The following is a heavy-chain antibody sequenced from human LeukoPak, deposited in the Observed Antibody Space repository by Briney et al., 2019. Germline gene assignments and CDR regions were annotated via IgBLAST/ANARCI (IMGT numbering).Heavy chain of an antibody. CDR1: GITVSSNY. CDR3: ARASRQFQDAFDT. V-gene: IGHV3-66*01. D-gene: IGHD5-24*01. J-gene: IGHJ3*02. Sequence: GGSLRLSCAASGITVSSNYMSWVRQAPGKGLEWVSAIYSGGTTDSVNSVKGRFTISRDDSKNTLYLQMNSLRAEDTAVYYCARASRQFQDAFDTWGQGTMVTVSS. CDR2: IYSGGTT.